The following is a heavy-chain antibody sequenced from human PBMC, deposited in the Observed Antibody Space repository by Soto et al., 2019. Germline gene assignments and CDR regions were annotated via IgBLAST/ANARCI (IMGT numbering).Heavy chain of an antibody. D-gene: IGHD2-2*01. Sequence: ASVKRSCKTSGYTFCNYGITWLRQAPGQPLEWLGWISLYSDGTNYAQRFQGRVSMTTDTSTTTAYMELRSLRSDDTAVYYCARVVPGAEAWFGPWGQGTLVTVSS. CDR1: GYTFCNYG. CDR2: ISLYSDGT. V-gene: IGHV1-18*01. J-gene: IGHJ5*02. CDR3: ARVVPGAEAWFGP.